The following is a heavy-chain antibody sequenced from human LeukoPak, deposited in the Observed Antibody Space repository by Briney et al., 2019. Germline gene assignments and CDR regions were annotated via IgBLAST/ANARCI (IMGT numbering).Heavy chain of an antibody. CDR1: GFTFSDYY. Sequence: GGSLRLSCAASGFTFSDYYMSWIRQAPGKGLEWVSYISSSGSTIYYADSVKGRFTISRDNAKNSLYLQMNRLRAEDTAVYYCARELSDYGDYVRWFDPWGQGTLVTVSS. D-gene: IGHD4-17*01. CDR3: ARELSDYGDYVRWFDP. CDR2: ISSSGSTI. J-gene: IGHJ5*02. V-gene: IGHV3-11*01.